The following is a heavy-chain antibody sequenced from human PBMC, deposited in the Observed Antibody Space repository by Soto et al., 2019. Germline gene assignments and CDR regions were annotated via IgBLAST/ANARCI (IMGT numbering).Heavy chain of an antibody. Sequence: PPGKGLEWIGEIYHSGSTNYNPSLKSRVTISVDKSKNQFSLKLSSVTAADTAVYYCARGGYSGYDSDAGLDYWGQGTLVTVSS. D-gene: IGHD5-12*01. CDR2: IYHSGST. V-gene: IGHV4-4*02. CDR3: ARGGYSGYDSDAGLDY. J-gene: IGHJ4*02.